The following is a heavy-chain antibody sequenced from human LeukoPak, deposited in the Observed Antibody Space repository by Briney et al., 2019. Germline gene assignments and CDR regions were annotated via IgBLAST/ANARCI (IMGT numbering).Heavy chain of an antibody. D-gene: IGHD4-17*01. Sequence: SETLSLTYSAYGGSFSGYYWSWIRQPPWKGLEWIGEINHSGSTNYNPSLKSRVTISVDTSKNQFSLKLSSVTAADTAVYYCARGDYGEDYWGQGTLVTVSS. CDR1: GGSFSGYY. CDR3: ARGDYGEDY. CDR2: INHSGST. V-gene: IGHV4-34*01. J-gene: IGHJ4*02.